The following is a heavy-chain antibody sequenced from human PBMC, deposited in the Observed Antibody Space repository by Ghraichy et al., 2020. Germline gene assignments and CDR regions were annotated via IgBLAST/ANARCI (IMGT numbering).Heavy chain of an antibody. CDR2: IYSGGST. Sequence: GGSLRLSCAASGFTVSSNYMSWVRQAPGKGLEWVSVIYSGGSTYYADSVKGRFTISRDNSKNTLYLQMNSLRAEDTAVYYCARDRKVDTAMVKYYYGMDVWGQGTTVTVSS. CDR1: GFTVSSNY. J-gene: IGHJ6*02. V-gene: IGHV3-53*01. CDR3: ARDRKVDTAMVKYYYGMDV. D-gene: IGHD5-18*01.